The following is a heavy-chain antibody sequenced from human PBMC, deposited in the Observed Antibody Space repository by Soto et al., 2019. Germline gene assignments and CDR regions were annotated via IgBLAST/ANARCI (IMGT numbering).Heavy chain of an antibody. D-gene: IGHD3-3*01. CDR1: GFTFSSYA. V-gene: IGHV3-23*01. CDR2: ISGSGGST. CDR3: AKDSESYYDFWSGYYRNYFDY. Sequence: GGSLRLSCAASGFTFSSYAMSWVRQAPGKGLEWVSAISGSGGSTYYADSVKGRFTISRDNSKNTLYLQMNSLRAEDTAVYYCAKDSESYYDFWSGYYRNYFDYWGQGTLVTVSS. J-gene: IGHJ4*02.